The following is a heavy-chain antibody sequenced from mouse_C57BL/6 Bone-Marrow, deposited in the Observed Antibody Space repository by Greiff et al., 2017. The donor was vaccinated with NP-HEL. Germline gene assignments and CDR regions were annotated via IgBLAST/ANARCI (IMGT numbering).Heavy chain of an antibody. CDR2: INPGSGGT. Sequence: QVQLQQSGAELVRPGTSVKVSCKASGYAFTNYLIEWVKQRPGQGLEWIGVINPGSGGTNYNEKFKGKATLTADKSSSTAYMQLSSLTSEDSAVYFCARPGYGSSYEPMDYWGQGTSVTVSS. D-gene: IGHD1-1*01. J-gene: IGHJ4*01. CDR3: ARPGYGSSYEPMDY. CDR1: GYAFTNYL. V-gene: IGHV1-54*01.